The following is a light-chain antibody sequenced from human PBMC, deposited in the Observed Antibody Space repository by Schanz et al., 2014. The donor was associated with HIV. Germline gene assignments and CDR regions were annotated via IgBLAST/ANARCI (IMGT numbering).Light chain of an antibody. CDR2: DVS. V-gene: IGLV2-14*03. J-gene: IGLJ3*02. Sequence: QSALTQPASVSGSPGQSITISCTGTSSDVGGYNYVSWYQQHPGKAPKLMIYDVSNRPSGVSNRFSGSKSGNTASLTISGLQAEDEADYYCAAWDNSLGAWVFGGGTKLTVL. CDR1: SSDVGGYNY. CDR3: AAWDNSLGAWV.